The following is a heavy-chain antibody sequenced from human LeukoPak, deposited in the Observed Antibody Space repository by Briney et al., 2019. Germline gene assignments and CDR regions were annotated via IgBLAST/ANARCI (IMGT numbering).Heavy chain of an antibody. V-gene: IGHV3-74*01. D-gene: IGHD3-10*01. CDR2: INTDGSIT. Sequence: GGSLRLSCAASGFTFSSYWMHWVRQAPGKGLVWVSRINTDGSITNYADPVKGRFTVSRDNAKNTLYLQMDSLRAEDSAVYYCARGGGSGRFAFDIWGQGTMVTVSS. J-gene: IGHJ3*02. CDR3: ARGGGSGRFAFDI. CDR1: GFTFSSYW.